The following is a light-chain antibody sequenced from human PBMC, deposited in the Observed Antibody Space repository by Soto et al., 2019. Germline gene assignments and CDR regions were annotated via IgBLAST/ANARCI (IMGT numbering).Light chain of an antibody. V-gene: IGKV3-20*01. CDR1: QSIFSNY. Sequence: EVMLTQSPGTLSLSPGERATLSCRASQSIFSNYLAWYQQKSGQAPRLLIYGASNRATGIPDRFSGSGFGTDFTLTISRLEPEDFAVYYCQQYGTSPRTFGQGTKVEFK. CDR2: GAS. CDR3: QQYGTSPRT. J-gene: IGKJ1*01.